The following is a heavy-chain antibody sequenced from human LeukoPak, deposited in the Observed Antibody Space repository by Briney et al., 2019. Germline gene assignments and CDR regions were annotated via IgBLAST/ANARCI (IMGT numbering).Heavy chain of an antibody. V-gene: IGHV4-59*01. D-gene: IGHD2-2*01. CDR1: GGSFSGYY. CDR2: IYYRGST. J-gene: IGHJ6*02. CDR3: AREHQSMDV. Sequence: TSETLSLTCAVYGGSFSGYYWSWVRQPPGKGLDWIGYIYYRGSTKYNPSLKSRVTISVETSKNQFSLKLSSVTAADTAVYYCAREHQSMDVWGQGTTVTVSS.